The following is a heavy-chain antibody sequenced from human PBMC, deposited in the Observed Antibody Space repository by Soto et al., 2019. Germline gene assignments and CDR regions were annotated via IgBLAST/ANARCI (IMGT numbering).Heavy chain of an antibody. Sequence: PGGSLRLSCAASGFTFSGSAMHWVRQASGKGLEWVGRIRSKANSYATAYAASVKGRFTISRDDSKNTAYLQMNSLKTEDTAVYYCTRNEDSSSWRDFDYWGQGTLVTVSS. CDR2: IRSKANSYAT. J-gene: IGHJ4*02. D-gene: IGHD6-13*01. V-gene: IGHV3-73*01. CDR3: TRNEDSSSWRDFDY. CDR1: GFTFSGSA.